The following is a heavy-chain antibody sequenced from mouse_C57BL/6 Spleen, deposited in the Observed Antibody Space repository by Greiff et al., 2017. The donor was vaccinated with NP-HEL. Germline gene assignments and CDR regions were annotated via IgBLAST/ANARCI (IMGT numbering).Heavy chain of an antibody. Sequence: QVQLQQSGAELVRPGASVTLSCKASGYTFTDYEMHWVKQTPVHGLEWIGAIDPETGGTAYTQKFKGKAILTADKSSSTAYMELRSLTSEDSAVYYCTRSPNDYDCAFDYWGQGTTLTVSS. CDR3: TRSPNDYDCAFDY. CDR1: GYTFTDYE. V-gene: IGHV1-15*01. CDR2: IDPETGGT. J-gene: IGHJ2*01. D-gene: IGHD2-4*01.